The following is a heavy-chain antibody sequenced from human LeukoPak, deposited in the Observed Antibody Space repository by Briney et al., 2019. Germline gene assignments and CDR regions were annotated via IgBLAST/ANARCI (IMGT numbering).Heavy chain of an antibody. CDR1: GFTFSSYA. Sequence: PGGSLRLSCAASGFTFSSYAMSWVRQAPGKGLEWVSAISGSGGSTYYADSVKGRFTISRDNSKNTLYLQMNSLRAGDTAVYYCAKVKYYYDSSGYYYYFDYWGQGTLVTVSS. CDR2: ISGSGGST. D-gene: IGHD3-22*01. J-gene: IGHJ4*02. V-gene: IGHV3-23*01. CDR3: AKVKYYYDSSGYYYYFDY.